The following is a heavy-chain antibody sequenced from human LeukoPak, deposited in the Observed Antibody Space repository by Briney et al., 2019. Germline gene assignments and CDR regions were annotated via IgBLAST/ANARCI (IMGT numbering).Heavy chain of an antibody. J-gene: IGHJ5*02. V-gene: IGHV3-11*04. Sequence: GESLKISCAASGFTFSDYYMSWIRQAPGKGLEWVSYISSSGSTIYYADSVKGRFTISRDNAKNSLYLQMNSLRAEDTAVYYCARSPSGTMIRFDPWGQGTLVTVSS. CDR3: ARSPSGTMIRFDP. CDR2: ISSSGSTI. D-gene: IGHD3-22*01. CDR1: GFTFSDYY.